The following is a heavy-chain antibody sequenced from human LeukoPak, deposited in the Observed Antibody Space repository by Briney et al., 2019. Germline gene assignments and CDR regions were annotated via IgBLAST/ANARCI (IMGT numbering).Heavy chain of an antibody. J-gene: IGHJ3*02. D-gene: IGHD2-15*01. CDR3: AREEVVSDAFDI. CDR2: IYTSGST. V-gene: IGHV4-4*07. Sequence: PSENLSFNCSGSGGSISSYYWSWIRPPAGQELKWIGRIYTSGSTNYNPSLKSRVTMSVDTSKNQFSLKLSSVTAADTAVYYCAREEVVSDAFDIWGQGTMVTVSS. CDR1: GGSISSYY.